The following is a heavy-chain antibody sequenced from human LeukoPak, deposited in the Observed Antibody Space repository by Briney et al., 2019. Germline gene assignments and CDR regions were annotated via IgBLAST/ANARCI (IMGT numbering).Heavy chain of an antibody. CDR3: ARDAFPDYGGNSDRNWFDP. CDR2: ISYDGSNK. Sequence: GGSLRLSCAASGFTFSSYAMHWVRQAPGKGLEWVAVISYDGSNKYYADSVKGRFTISRDNSKNTLYLQMNSLRAEDTAVYYCARDAFPDYGGNSDRNWFDPWGQGTLVTVSS. V-gene: IGHV3-30-3*01. J-gene: IGHJ5*02. CDR1: GFTFSSYA. D-gene: IGHD4-23*01.